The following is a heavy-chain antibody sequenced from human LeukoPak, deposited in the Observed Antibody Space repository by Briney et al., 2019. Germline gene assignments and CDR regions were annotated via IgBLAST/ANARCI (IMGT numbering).Heavy chain of an antibody. CDR1: GFTFSSYG. CDR3: ASALTTVTPHFHY. Sequence: PGGSLRLSCAASGFTFSSYGMHWVRQAPGKGLEWVAVISYDGSNKYYADSVKGRFTISRDNSKNTLYLQMNSLRVEDTGVYYCASALTTVTPHFHYWGQGTLVTVSS. D-gene: IGHD4-17*01. CDR2: ISYDGSNK. J-gene: IGHJ4*02. V-gene: IGHV3-30*03.